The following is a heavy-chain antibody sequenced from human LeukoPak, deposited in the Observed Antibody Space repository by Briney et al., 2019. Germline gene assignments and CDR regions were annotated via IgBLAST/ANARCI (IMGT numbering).Heavy chain of an antibody. CDR2: THYSRDT. CDR3: VRHTTLGYCTGERCHPIDH. V-gene: IGHV4-59*08. Sequence: SETLSLTFTVSGGSINGYYWSWIRQSPGEGLEWIAYTHYSRDTNYNPSLKSRASVSIDMSKNQLSLKLSFVTAADTAVYYCVRHTTLGYCTGERCHPIDHWGQGTLVTVSS. J-gene: IGHJ4*02. CDR1: GGSINGYY. D-gene: IGHD2-8*02.